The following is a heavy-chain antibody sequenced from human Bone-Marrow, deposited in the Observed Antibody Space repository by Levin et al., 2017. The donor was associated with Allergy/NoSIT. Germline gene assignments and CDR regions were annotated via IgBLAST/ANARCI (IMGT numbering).Heavy chain of an antibody. CDR2: IFPLSPAP. J-gene: IGHJ3*02. D-gene: IGHD3-22*01. CDR1: GGTFRAHT. V-gene: IGHV1-69*13. Sequence: SVKVSCKASGGTFRAHTIHWVRQAPGQGLEWVGGIFPLSPAPFHAQNFQGRVTITADESTTTAYMELNSLRSEDTAIYYCARATEGPYDSPGLGPFDIWGQGTMVTVSS. CDR3: ARATEGPYDSPGLGPFDI.